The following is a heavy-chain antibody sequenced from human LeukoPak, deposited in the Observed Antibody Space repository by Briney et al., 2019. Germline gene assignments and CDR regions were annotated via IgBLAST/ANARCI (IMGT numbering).Heavy chain of an antibody. CDR2: IYYSGST. Sequence: SETLSLTCTVSGGSISSGSYYWGWIRQPPGKGLEWIGSIYYSGSTYYNPSLKSRVTMSVDTSKNQFSLKLSSLTAADTAVYYCARGVVAAPDTVDYWGQGTLVTVSS. CDR1: GGSISSGSYY. CDR3: ARGVVAAPDTVDY. D-gene: IGHD6-19*01. J-gene: IGHJ4*02. V-gene: IGHV4-39*07.